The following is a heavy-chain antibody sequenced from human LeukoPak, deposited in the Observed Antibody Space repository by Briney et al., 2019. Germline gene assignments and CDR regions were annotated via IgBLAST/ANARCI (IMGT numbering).Heavy chain of an antibody. D-gene: IGHD6-13*01. V-gene: IGHV3-33*01. CDR1: GFSLSAYG. Sequence: GGSLRLSCAASGFSLSAYGVHWVRQAPGKGLEWVAVIWYDGTSKDYADSVKGRFTFSRDNSKNTLYLQMNSLAVEDTAVYYCARSQSSSLIDYWGQGTLVTVSS. CDR2: IWYDGTSK. J-gene: IGHJ4*02. CDR3: ARSQSSSLIDY.